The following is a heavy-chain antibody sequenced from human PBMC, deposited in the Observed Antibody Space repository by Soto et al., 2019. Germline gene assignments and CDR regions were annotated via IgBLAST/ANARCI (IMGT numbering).Heavy chain of an antibody. CDR2: IYYSGST. D-gene: IGHD3-22*01. J-gene: IGHJ5*02. V-gene: IGHV4-59*01. CDR1: GGSISSYY. Sequence: SETLSLTCTVSGGSISSYYWSWIRQPPGKGLEWIGYIYYSGSTNYNPSLKSRVTISVDTSKNQFSLKLSSVTAADTAVYYCARAYYDSSGFWFDPWGQGTLVTVSS. CDR3: ARAYYDSSGFWFDP.